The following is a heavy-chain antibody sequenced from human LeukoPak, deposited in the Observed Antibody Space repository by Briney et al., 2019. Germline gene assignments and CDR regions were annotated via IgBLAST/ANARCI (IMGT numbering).Heavy chain of an antibody. CDR3: ARACSGGICYSDNWFDP. CDR2: INPNNGGT. V-gene: IGHV1-2*06. D-gene: IGHD2-15*01. Sequence: ASVKVSCKASGHTFTDYYMHWVRQAPGQGLEWMGRINPNNGGTNYAQRFQDRVTMTRDTSITTAYMELSSLKSDDTAVYYCARACSGGICYSDNWFDPWGQGTLVTVSS. J-gene: IGHJ5*02. CDR1: GHTFTDYY.